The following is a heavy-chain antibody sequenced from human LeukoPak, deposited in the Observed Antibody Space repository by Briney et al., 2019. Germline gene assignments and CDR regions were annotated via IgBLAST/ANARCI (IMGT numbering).Heavy chain of an antibody. V-gene: IGHV4-39*01. D-gene: IGHD1-26*01. CDR2: IYYSGST. J-gene: IGHJ4*02. CDR3: ARQSGATTWGYFDG. CDR1: GGSISTSSYY. Sequence: SETLSLTCTVSGGSISTSSYYWGWIRQPPGKGLEWIGSIYYSGSTYYNPSLKSRVTISVDTSKSQFSLRLSSVTAADTAVYYCARQSGATTWGYFDGWGQGALVTVSS.